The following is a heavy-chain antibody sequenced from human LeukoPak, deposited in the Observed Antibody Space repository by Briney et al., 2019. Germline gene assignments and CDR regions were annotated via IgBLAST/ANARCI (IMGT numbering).Heavy chain of an antibody. D-gene: IGHD1-26*01. CDR1: GYTLTELS. CDR2: FDPEDGET. J-gene: IGHJ4*02. V-gene: IGHV1-24*01. Sequence: WASVKVSCKVSGYTLTELSMHWVRQAPGKGLEWMGGFDPEDGETIYAQKFQGRVTMTTDTSTRTTYMELRSLRSDDTAVYYCARGATTLIDYWGQGTLVTVSS. CDR3: ARGATTLIDY.